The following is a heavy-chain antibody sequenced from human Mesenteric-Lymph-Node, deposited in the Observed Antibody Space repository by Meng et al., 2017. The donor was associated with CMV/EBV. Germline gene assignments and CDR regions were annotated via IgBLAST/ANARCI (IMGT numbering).Heavy chain of an antibody. CDR2: ISSNGGST. Sequence: LSLTCAASGFTFSSYAMHWVRQAPGKGLEYVSAISSNGGSTYYADSVKGRFTISRDNSKNTLYLQMGSLRAEDMAVYYCARMGIAAAGYYYGMDVWGQGTTVTVSS. V-gene: IGHV3-64*02. J-gene: IGHJ6*02. D-gene: IGHD6-13*01. CDR1: GFTFSSYA. CDR3: ARMGIAAAGYYYGMDV.